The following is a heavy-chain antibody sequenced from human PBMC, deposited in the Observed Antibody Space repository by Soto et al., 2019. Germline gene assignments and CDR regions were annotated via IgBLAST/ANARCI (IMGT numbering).Heavy chain of an antibody. V-gene: IGHV3-74*01. J-gene: IGHJ3*01. Sequence: PGGSLRLSCEASGFAFTSYWMHWVRQAPGKGLLWVAGVKIDGTTATYADSVRGRFTISXXXSXXTXXLXXGXXGAXDTAFYYCARDLVEGALNGFDVWGQGTMVTVSS. CDR2: VKIDGTTA. CDR1: GFAFTSYW. D-gene: IGHD1-26*01. CDR3: ARDLVEGALNGFDV.